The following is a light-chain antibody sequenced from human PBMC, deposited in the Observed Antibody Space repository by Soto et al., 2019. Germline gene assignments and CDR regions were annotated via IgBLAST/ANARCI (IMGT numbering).Light chain of an antibody. Sequence: DIQMTQSPSSLSASLGDRVTITCRASQGIGVYLAWFQQKPGKVPKLLIYAASTLQSGVPSRFSGSGSGTDFTLTISRLPPEDFAIYYCQKYNSAPLTFGGGTKVEIK. J-gene: IGKJ4*01. CDR3: QKYNSAPLT. CDR2: AAS. CDR1: QGIGVY. V-gene: IGKV1-27*01.